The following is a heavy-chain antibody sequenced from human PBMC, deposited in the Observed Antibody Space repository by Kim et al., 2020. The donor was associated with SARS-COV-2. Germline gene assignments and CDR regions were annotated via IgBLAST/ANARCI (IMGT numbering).Heavy chain of an antibody. Sequence: GGSLRLSCAASGFTFSSYWMSWVRQAPGKGLEWVANIKQDGSEKYYVDSVKGRFTISRDNAKNSLYLQMNSLRAEDTAVYYCAREGYEYDYYYYYGMDVWGQGTTVTVSS. V-gene: IGHV3-7*03. CDR1: GFTFSSYW. D-gene: IGHD1-1*01. CDR2: IKQDGSEK. J-gene: IGHJ6*02. CDR3: AREGYEYDYYYYYGMDV.